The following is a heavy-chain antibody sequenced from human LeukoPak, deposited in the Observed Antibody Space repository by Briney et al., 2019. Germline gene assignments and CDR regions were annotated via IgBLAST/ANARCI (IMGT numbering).Heavy chain of an antibody. CDR3: ARDTVTTWGNWFDP. Sequence: GGSLRLSCAASGFTFSNYNMNWVRQAPGKGLEWVSSISSSSSYISYADSVKGRFTISRDNAKNSLYLQMNSLRAEDMAVYYCARDTVTTWGNWFDPWGQGTLVTVSS. CDR2: ISSSSSYI. CDR1: GFTFSNYN. J-gene: IGHJ5*02. V-gene: IGHV3-21*01. D-gene: IGHD4-17*01.